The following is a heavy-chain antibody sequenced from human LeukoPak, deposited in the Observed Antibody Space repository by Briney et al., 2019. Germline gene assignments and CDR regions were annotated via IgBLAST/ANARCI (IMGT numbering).Heavy chain of an antibody. CDR1: GFTFDDYA. CDR3: ARVRIAVYFDY. J-gene: IGHJ4*02. D-gene: IGHD6-19*01. V-gene: IGHV3-9*03. CDR2: ISWNSGRI. Sequence: GGSLRLSCAASGFTFDDYAMHWVRQAPGKGLEWVSGISWNSGRIGYADSVKGRFTISRDNAENSLYLQINSLRAEDMALYYCARVRIAVYFDYWGQGTLVTVSS.